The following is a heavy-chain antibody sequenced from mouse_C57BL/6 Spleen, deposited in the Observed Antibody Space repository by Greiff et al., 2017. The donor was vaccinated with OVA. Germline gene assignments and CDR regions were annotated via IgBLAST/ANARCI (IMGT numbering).Heavy chain of an antibody. J-gene: IGHJ3*01. CDR3: ATPLSRGSSSFAY. V-gene: IGHV5-9*01. CDR2: ISGGGGNT. CDR1: GFTFSSYT. D-gene: IGHD1-1*01. Sequence: EVKLVESGGGLVKPGGSLKLSCAASGFTFSSYTMSWVRQTPEKRLEWVATISGGGGNTYYPDSVKGRFTISRDNAKNTLYLQMSSLRSEDTALYYTATPLSRGSSSFAYWGQGTLVTVSA.